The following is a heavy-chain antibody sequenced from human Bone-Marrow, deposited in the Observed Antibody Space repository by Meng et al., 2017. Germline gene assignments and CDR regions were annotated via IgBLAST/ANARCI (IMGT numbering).Heavy chain of an antibody. D-gene: IGHD6-13*01. J-gene: IGHJ6*02. CDR2: ISWDGGST. V-gene: IGHV3-43*01. CDR1: GTISDDYT. Sequence: LMISCAASGTISDDYTMYWVRPAPGKGLEWVSLISWDGGSTYYADSVKGRFTISRDNSKNSLYLQMNSLRTGDTALYYCAKDIRSKQQLVNYYYGMDVWGQGTTVTVSS. CDR3: AKDIRSKQQLVNYYYGMDV.